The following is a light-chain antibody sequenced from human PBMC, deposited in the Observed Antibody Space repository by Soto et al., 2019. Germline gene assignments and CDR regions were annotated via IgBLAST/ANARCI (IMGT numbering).Light chain of an antibody. J-gene: IGKJ1*01. CDR3: QQYRNWPRT. CDR1: QSVDIN. CDR2: GAS. Sequence: ETVLTQSTATLSVSPGERVSLSCRARQSVDINLAWYQQKPGQAPRLRNYGASTRATDMPGRFSARGSGTEFTLPISCLQSEDYAVYYCQQYRNWPRTFGQGTKVDI. V-gene: IGKV3-15*01.